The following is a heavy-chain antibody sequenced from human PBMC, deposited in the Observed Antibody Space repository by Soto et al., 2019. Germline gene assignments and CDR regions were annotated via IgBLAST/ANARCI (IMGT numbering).Heavy chain of an antibody. CDR2: ISGSGSST. CDR3: VREASSSGLHLDH. CDR1: GFIFSNYA. Sequence: EVQLLESGGHLVQPGGSLRLSCAASGFIFSNYAMSWVRQAPGKGLEWVSFISGSGSSTYYADSVKGRFTISRGNSKNTLYLQMNRLRAEDAAVYYCVREASSSGLHLDHWGRGTLVTVSS. J-gene: IGHJ4*02. D-gene: IGHD6-6*01. V-gene: IGHV3-23*01.